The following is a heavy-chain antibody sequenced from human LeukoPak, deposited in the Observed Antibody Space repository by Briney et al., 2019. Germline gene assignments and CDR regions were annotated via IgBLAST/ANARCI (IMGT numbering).Heavy chain of an antibody. V-gene: IGHV1-69*05. CDR2: IIPIFGTA. D-gene: IGHD1-7*01. CDR1: GGTFSSYA. Sequence: SVKVSCKASGGTFSSYAISWVRQAPGQGLEWMGGIIPIFGTANYAQKFQGRVTITTDESTSTAYMERSSLRSEDTAVYYCARVGITGTTFYYWGQGTLVTVSS. J-gene: IGHJ4*02. CDR3: ARVGITGTTFYY.